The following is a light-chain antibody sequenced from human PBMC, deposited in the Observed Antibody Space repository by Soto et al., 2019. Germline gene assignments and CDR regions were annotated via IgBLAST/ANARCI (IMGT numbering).Light chain of an antibody. CDR2: EVS. Sequence: DVVMTQSPLSLPVTLGQPASISCRSSQSLIHSDGNTYLNWFQQRPGKSPRRLIYEVSDRDSGVPDRFSGSGSATNFALKISRVEAEDVGVYYCMQGTTWPWTFGQGTEVEIK. J-gene: IGKJ1*01. V-gene: IGKV2-30*02. CDR3: MQGTTWPWT. CDR1: QSLIHSDGNTY.